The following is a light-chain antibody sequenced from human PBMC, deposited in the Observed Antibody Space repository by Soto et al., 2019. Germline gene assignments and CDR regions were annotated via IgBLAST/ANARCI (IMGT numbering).Light chain of an antibody. CDR1: QSVSNNY. Sequence: EIVLTQSPATLSLSPGERATLSCGASQSVSNNYLAWYQQKPGLAPRLLIYDASNRATGIPDRFSGSGSGTVFTLTINRLEPEDFAVYYCQQYGSSPRTFGRGTQVEVK. J-gene: IGKJ1*01. CDR2: DAS. V-gene: IGKV3D-20*01. CDR3: QQYGSSPRT.